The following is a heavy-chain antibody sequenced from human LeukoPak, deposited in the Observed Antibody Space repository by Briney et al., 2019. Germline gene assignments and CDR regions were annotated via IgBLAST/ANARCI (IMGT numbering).Heavy chain of an antibody. V-gene: IGHV4-31*03. CDR2: IYYSGST. D-gene: IGHD3-10*01. J-gene: IGHJ6*02. Sequence: SETLSLTCTVSGGSISSGGYYWSWIRQHPGTGLEWIGYIYYSGSTYYNPSLKSRVTISVDTSKNQFSLKLSSVTAADTAVYYCARDHDYGSDDYYYGMDVWGQGTTVTVSS. CDR1: GGSISSGGYY. CDR3: ARDHDYGSDDYYYGMDV.